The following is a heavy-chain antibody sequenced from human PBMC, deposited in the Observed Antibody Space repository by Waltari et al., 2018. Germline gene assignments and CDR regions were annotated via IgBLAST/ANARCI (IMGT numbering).Heavy chain of an antibody. CDR1: GYTFTGYY. CDR2: INPNSGGT. D-gene: IGHD2-15*01. CDR3: ARLTVVNGADAFDI. Sequence: QVQLVQSGAEVKKPGASVKVSCKASGYTFTGYYMHWVRQAPGQGLEWMGWINPNSGGTNYVQKFQGRVTMTRDTSISTAYMELSRLRSDDTAVYYCARLTVVNGADAFDIWGQGTMVTVSS. V-gene: IGHV1-2*02. J-gene: IGHJ3*02.